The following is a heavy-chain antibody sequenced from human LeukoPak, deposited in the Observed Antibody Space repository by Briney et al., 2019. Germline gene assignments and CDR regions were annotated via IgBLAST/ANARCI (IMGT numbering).Heavy chain of an antibody. Sequence: GGSLRLSCAASGFTFSSYAMHWVRQAPGKGLEWVAVISYDGSNKYYADSVKGRFTISRDNSKNTLYLQMNSLRAEDTAVYYCARDWRQLLGDAFDIWGQGTMVTVSS. V-gene: IGHV3-30-3*01. CDR3: ARDWRQLLGDAFDI. D-gene: IGHD2-15*01. CDR1: GFTFSSYA. CDR2: ISYDGSNK. J-gene: IGHJ3*02.